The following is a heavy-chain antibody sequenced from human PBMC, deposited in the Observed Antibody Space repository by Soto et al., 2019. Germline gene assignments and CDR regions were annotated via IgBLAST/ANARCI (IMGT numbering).Heavy chain of an antibody. CDR1: GFTFSMYW. V-gene: IGHV3-74*01. J-gene: IGHJ4*02. Sequence: PGGSLRLSCVASGFTFSMYWMHWVRQVPGKGPEWVSRINDDGSSTHYADSAKGRFTISRDSAKNTLYLQMNNLRAEDTAVYYCTRGPRSTSTGTGAFWGQGTLVTVSS. CDR2: INDDGSST. CDR3: TRGPRSTSTGTGAF. D-gene: IGHD1-1*01.